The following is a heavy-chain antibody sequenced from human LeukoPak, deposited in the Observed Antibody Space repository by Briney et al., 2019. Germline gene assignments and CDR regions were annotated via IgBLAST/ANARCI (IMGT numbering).Heavy chain of an antibody. CDR1: GVSISSYY. J-gene: IGHJ4*02. D-gene: IGHD3-16*01. CDR2: IYYSGST. V-gene: IGHV4-59*01. CDR3: ARYGLIRGFEY. Sequence: SETLSLTCTVSGVSISSYYWSWIRQPPGKELEWIGYIYYSGSTNYSPSLKSRVAISVDTSNNQFSLKLSSVTAADTAVYYCARYGLIRGFEYWGQGTLVTVSS.